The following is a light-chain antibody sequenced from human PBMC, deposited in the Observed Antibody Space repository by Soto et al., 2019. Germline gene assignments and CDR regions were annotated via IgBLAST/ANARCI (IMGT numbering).Light chain of an antibody. CDR3: SSYTSSSTQV. Sequence: QSALTQPASVSGSPGQSITISCTGTSSGIRDYNCVSWYQQLPGNAPKLIMYEVSNRPSGISNRFSGSKSGNTASLTISGLQAEDEADYYCSSYTSSSTQVFGTGTKVTVL. V-gene: IGLV2-14*01. CDR1: SSGIRDYNC. CDR2: EVS. J-gene: IGLJ1*01.